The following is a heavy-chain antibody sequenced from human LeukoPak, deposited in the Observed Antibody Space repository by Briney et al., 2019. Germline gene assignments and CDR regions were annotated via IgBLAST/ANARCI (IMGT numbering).Heavy chain of an antibody. CDR3: AKGPRRVYSGYGDF. CDR2: ISYDGSNK. D-gene: IGHD5-12*01. V-gene: IGHV3-30*18. Sequence: GGSLRLSCAASGFTFSSYGMHWVRQAPGKGLEWVAVISYDGSNKYYADSVKGRFTISRDNSKNTLYLQMNSLRAEDTAVYYCAKGPRRVYSGYGDFWGQGTLVTVSS. J-gene: IGHJ4*02. CDR1: GFTFSSYG.